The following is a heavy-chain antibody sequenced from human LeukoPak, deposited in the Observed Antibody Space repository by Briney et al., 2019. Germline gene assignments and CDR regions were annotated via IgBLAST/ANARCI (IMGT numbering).Heavy chain of an antibody. D-gene: IGHD1-26*01. J-gene: IGHJ4*02. CDR2: IYYSGST. Sequence: SGTLSLTCTASGRSISPYYWSWIRQPPGKGLEWIGYIYYSGSTNYNPSLKSRVTISVDTSKNQFSLKLSSVTAADTAMYYCARHGGGGESYPRVFDYWGRGNLVTVSS. CDR3: ARHGGGGESYPRVFDY. CDR1: GRSISPYY. V-gene: IGHV4-59*08.